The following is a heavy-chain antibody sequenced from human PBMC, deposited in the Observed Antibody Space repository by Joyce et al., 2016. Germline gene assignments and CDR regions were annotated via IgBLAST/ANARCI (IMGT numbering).Heavy chain of an antibody. CDR3: ARDDFYDSTDYREYFQH. Sequence: KKPGSSVKVSCKASGGTLSKYTISWVRQAPVQGLEWMGRIIPILGIANFAQKFQGRVTLSADRSTDTAYMELSSLRFEDTAIYYCARDDFYDSTDYREYFQHWGQGTLVTVSS. V-gene: IGHV1-69*04. D-gene: IGHD3-22*01. CDR2: IIPILGIA. CDR1: GGTLSKYT. J-gene: IGHJ1*01.